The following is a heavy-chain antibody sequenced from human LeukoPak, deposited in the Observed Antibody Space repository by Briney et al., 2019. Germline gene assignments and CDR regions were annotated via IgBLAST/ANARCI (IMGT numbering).Heavy chain of an antibody. CDR2: IIPIFGTA. CDR1: GGTFSSYA. Sequence: SVKVSCKASGGTFSSYAISWVRQAPGQGLEWMGGIIPIFGTANYAQKFQGRVTITADESTSTAYMELSSLRSEDAAVYYCARDTGAAAGTGNAFDIWGQGTMVTVSS. CDR3: ARDTGAAAGTGNAFDI. V-gene: IGHV1-69*01. D-gene: IGHD6-13*01. J-gene: IGHJ3*02.